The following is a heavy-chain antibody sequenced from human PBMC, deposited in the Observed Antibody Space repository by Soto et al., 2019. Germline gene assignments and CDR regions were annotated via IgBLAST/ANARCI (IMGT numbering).Heavy chain of an antibody. J-gene: IGHJ6*02. CDR1: GGSIRSYY. Sequence: PSETLSLTCNVSGGSIRSYYWSWVRQPAGKPLEWIGRIYTSGSTNYNPSLKSRVSMSVDTSKNQFSPEVTSVTAADTAVYYCAREGASGFGMDVWGLGTTVTVSS. D-gene: IGHD1-26*01. V-gene: IGHV4-4*07. CDR3: AREGASGFGMDV. CDR2: IYTSGST.